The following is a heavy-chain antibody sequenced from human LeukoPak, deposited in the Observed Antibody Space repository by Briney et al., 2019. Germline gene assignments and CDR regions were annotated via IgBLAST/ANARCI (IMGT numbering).Heavy chain of an antibody. J-gene: IGHJ4*02. Sequence: SGGSLRLSCAASGFTFSNAWMSWVRQAPGKGLEWVAVISYDGSNKYYADSVKGRFTISRDNSKNTLYLQMNSLRAEDTAVYYCAKILDGYNEDYWGQGTLVTVSS. D-gene: IGHD5-24*01. CDR2: ISYDGSNK. CDR3: AKILDGYNEDY. CDR1: GFTFSNAW. V-gene: IGHV3-30*18.